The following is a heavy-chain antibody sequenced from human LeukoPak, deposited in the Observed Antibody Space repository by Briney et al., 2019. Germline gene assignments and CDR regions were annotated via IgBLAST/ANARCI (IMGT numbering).Heavy chain of an antibody. CDR3: ARSITAWNYYYYYYMDV. Sequence: PGGSLRLSCAASEFTFSTYWMSWVRQAPGKGLEWVADIKQDGSEKYYVDSVKGRFTISRDNAKNSLYLQMNSLRAEDTAVYYCARSITAWNYYYYYYMDVWGKGTTVTISS. CDR1: EFTFSTYW. V-gene: IGHV3-7*01. CDR2: IKQDGSEK. D-gene: IGHD3-10*01. J-gene: IGHJ6*03.